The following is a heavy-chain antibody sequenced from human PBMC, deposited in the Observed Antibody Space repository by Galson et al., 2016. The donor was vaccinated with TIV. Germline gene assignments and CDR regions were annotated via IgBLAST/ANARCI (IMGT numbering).Heavy chain of an antibody. Sequence: ETLSLTCTVSGGSISSYFWSWIRQPPGNGLEWIGHIYYTGTTNYNPSLKSRVAMSITTARNQFSLKLSSVTAADTAIYYCAKGTVTEPRFFHHWGQGTPVSVSS. CDR3: AKGTVTEPRFFHH. CDR2: IYYTGTT. D-gene: IGHD4-17*01. V-gene: IGHV4-59*01. CDR1: GGSISSYF. J-gene: IGHJ1*01.